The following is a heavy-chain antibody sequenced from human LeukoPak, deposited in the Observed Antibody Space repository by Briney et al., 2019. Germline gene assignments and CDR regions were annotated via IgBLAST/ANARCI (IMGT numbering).Heavy chain of an antibody. Sequence: GGSLRLSCAASRFDFNAHGMHWVRQAPGKGLEWLATIWFDGTRIYNADSVKGRFTISRDNSKNTLYLLMDTLRAEDTAVYYCAKQSGAMANFDHWGQGTLVTVSS. V-gene: IGHV3-33*06. CDR2: IWFDGTRI. J-gene: IGHJ4*02. CDR3: AKQSGAMANFDH. CDR1: RFDFNAHG. D-gene: IGHD5-24*01.